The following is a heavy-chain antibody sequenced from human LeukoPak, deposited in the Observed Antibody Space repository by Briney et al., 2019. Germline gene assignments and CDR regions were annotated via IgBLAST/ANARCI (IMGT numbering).Heavy chain of an antibody. CDR1: GFNFSSYS. CDR3: ARDRDLSRIFDI. D-gene: IGHD3-10*01. CDR2: ISSSSSTI. Sequence: PGGSLRLSCAASGFNFSSYSMNWVRQAPGKGLEWVSYISSSSSTIYYADSVKGRFTISRDNAKNSLYLQMNSLRAEDTAVYYCARDRDLSRIFDIWGQGTMVTVSS. J-gene: IGHJ3*02. V-gene: IGHV3-48*01.